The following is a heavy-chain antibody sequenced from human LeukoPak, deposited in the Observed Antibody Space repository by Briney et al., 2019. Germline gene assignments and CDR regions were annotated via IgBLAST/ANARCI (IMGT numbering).Heavy chain of an antibody. CDR3: ARSGNDAFDI. D-gene: IGHD1-14*01. J-gene: IGHJ3*02. Sequence: GGSLRLSCAASGFSFSNFVMTWVRQAPGKGLEWVSVIYSGGSTYYADSVKGRFTISRDNSKNTLYLQMNSLRAEDTAVYYCARSGNDAFDIWGQGTMVTVSS. V-gene: IGHV3-66*01. CDR1: GFSFSNFV. CDR2: IYSGGST.